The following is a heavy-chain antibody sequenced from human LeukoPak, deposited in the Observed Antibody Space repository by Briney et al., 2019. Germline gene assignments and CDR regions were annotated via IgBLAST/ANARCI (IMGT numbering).Heavy chain of an antibody. CDR3: ARELLITRTWFDP. V-gene: IGHV7-4-1*02. D-gene: IGHD3-22*01. Sequence: ASVKVSCKASGYIFTSYGISWVRQAPGQGLEWMGWINTNTGNPTYAQGFTGRFAFSLDTSVSTAYLQISSLKAEDTAVYFCARELLITRTWFDPWGQGTLVTVSS. J-gene: IGHJ5*02. CDR1: GYIFTSYG. CDR2: INTNTGNP.